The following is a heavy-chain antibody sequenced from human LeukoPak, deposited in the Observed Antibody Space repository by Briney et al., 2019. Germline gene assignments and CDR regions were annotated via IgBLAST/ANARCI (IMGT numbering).Heavy chain of an antibody. Sequence: SETLSLTCTVSGGSISTYYWSWIRQPPGKGLEWIGYIYYSGSTNYNPCLKSRVTISVDTSKNQFSLKLSSVTAADTAVYYCARAVGGAVGYWGQGTLVTVSS. CDR2: IYYSGST. V-gene: IGHV4-59*01. D-gene: IGHD1-26*01. CDR3: ARAVGGAVGY. CDR1: GGSISTYY. J-gene: IGHJ4*02.